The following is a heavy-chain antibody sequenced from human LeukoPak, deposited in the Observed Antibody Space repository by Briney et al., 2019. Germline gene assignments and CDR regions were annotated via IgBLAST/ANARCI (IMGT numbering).Heavy chain of an antibody. CDR3: AKPRPSYSSSWYDH. V-gene: IGHV3-23*01. J-gene: IGHJ5*02. Sequence: HPSETLSLTCTVSGGSISSYYWSWVRQAPGKGLEWVSAISGSGGSTYYADSVKGRFTISRDNSKNTLYLQMNSLRAEDTAVYYCAKPRPSYSSSWYDHWGQGTLVTVSS. CDR1: GGSISSYY. D-gene: IGHD6-13*01. CDR2: ISGSGGST.